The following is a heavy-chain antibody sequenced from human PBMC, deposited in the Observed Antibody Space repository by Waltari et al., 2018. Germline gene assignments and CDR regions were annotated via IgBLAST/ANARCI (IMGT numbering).Heavy chain of an antibody. CDR3: ATEILQYSSGWYNWFDP. J-gene: IGHJ5*02. CDR2: IYYSGST. V-gene: IGHV4-39*02. CDR1: GGSISSSSYY. Sequence: QLQLQESGPGLVKPSETLSLTCTVSGGSISSSSYYWGWIRQPPGKGLEWIGSIYYSGSTYYNPSLKSRVTISVDTSKNQFSLKLSSVTAADTAVYYCATEILQYSSGWYNWFDPWGQGTLVTVSS. D-gene: IGHD6-19*01.